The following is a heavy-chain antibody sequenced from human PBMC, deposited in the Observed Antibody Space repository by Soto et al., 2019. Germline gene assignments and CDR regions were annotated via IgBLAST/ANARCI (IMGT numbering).Heavy chain of an antibody. D-gene: IGHD3-10*01. CDR1: GYSFTSYW. CDR2: IYPGDSDT. V-gene: IGHV5-51*01. J-gene: IGHJ6*02. Sequence: ESLKISCKGSGYSFTSYWIGWVRQMPGKGLEWMGIIYPGDSDTRYSPSFQGQVTISADKSISTAYLQWSSLKASDTAMYYCARHGITMVRGVIGGMDVWGQGTTVTVSS. CDR3: ARHGITMVRGVIGGMDV.